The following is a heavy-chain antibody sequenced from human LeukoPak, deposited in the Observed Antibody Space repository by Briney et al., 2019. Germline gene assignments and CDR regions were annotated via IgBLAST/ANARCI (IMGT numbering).Heavy chain of an antibody. J-gene: IGHJ4*02. V-gene: IGHV1-2*02. Sequence: ASVNVSCKASGYTFTVYYMHWVRQAPGQGGEWMGWINPNSGGTNYAQKFQGRVTMTRDTSISTAYMELSRLRSDDTAVYYCARDSTVVTLYGPNYYFDYWGQGTLVTVSS. CDR2: INPNSGGT. D-gene: IGHD4-23*01. CDR1: GYTFTVYY. CDR3: ARDSTVVTLYGPNYYFDY.